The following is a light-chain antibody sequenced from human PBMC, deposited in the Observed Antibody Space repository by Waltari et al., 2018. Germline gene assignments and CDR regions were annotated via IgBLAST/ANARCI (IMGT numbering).Light chain of an antibody. V-gene: IGKV3-11*01. CDR1: QSVRVY. Sequence: EIVLTQSPATLSLSPGESATLSCRASQSVRVYLAWYQQKPGQAPRLLIYGTSNRASGTPDRFSGSGSGTDFSLSISSLEPEDFAVYYCQQRHNWPLTFGGGTKVEIK. CDR2: GTS. J-gene: IGKJ4*01. CDR3: QQRHNWPLT.